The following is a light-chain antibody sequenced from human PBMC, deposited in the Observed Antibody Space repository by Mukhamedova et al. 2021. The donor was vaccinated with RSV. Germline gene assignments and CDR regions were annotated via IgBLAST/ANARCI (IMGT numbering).Light chain of an antibody. CDR1: SSDVGSYF. CDR3: CSYAGDFYV. Sequence: SSDVGSYFVSWFQQYPGKAPKLILYDDTKRPAGVVGRFSGSKSGNTASLTISGLQSEDEAVYYCCSYAGDFYVFGSGSTVTVL. J-gene: IGLJ1*01. CDR2: DDT. V-gene: IGLV2-11*01.